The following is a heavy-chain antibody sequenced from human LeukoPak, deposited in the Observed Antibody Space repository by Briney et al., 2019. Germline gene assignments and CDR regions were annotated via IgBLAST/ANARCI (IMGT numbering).Heavy chain of an antibody. CDR3: ARDPTNTSGRYAYFDY. D-gene: IGHD1-26*01. J-gene: IGHJ4*02. Sequence: GASVKVSCKSFGHTFTHHGFSWVRQAPGQGLEWMGWISGYNGDTHCAQNFQGRVTLTSDTSTSTVYMELRSLRSDDTAVYYCARDPTNTSGRYAYFDYWGQGALVTVSS. V-gene: IGHV1-18*01. CDR2: ISGYNGDT. CDR1: GHTFTHHG.